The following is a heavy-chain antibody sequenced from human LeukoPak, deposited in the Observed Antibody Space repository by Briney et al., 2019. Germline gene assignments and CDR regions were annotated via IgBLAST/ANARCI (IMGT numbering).Heavy chain of an antibody. J-gene: IGHJ4*02. CDR1: GFTFSSYW. CDR2: INTDGSST. V-gene: IGHV3-74*01. CDR3: VRERTGLYLAR. Sequence: PGGSLRLSCAASGFTFSSYWMHWVRQAPGKGLVWVSRINTDGSSTSYADSVKGRFTISRDNAKNTLYLQMNSLRAEDTAVYYCVRERTGLYLARWGQGTLVTVSS. D-gene: IGHD3/OR15-3a*01.